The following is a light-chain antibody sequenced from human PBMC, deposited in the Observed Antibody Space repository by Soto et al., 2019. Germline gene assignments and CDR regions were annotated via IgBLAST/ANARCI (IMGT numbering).Light chain of an antibody. J-gene: IGKJ3*01. CDR3: HQYGSSPQA. CDR1: QSVTRSF. V-gene: IGKV3-20*01. CDR2: GAS. Sequence: ELVLTQSPGTLSLSPGERVTLSCRASQSVTRSFLAWYQQKPGQAPRLLIYGASSRATGIPDRFSGSGSGTDFALYISRLEPEDFAVYYCHQYGSSPQAFGPGTKVDIK.